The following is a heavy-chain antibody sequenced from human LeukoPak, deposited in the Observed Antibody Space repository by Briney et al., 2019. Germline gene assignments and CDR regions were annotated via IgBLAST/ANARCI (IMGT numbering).Heavy chain of an antibody. D-gene: IGHD2-2*01. CDR3: YARPVLPAAFLPSGNYMDV. V-gene: IGHV3-53*01. CDR1: GLNVTYNY. CDR2: FYSGGMT. J-gene: IGHJ6*03. Sequence: GGSLRLSCAASGLNVTYNYMSWVRQAPGTGLEWLSVFYSGGMTYYADSVKGRFIISRDNSKNTLYLQMNRLRAEDTAVYYCYARPVLPAAFLPSGNYMDVWGKGTTVTVSS.